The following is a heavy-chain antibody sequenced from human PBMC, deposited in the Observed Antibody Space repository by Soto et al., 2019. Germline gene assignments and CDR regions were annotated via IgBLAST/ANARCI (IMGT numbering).Heavy chain of an antibody. CDR1: GFTFSSYG. V-gene: IGHV3-30*18. Sequence: QVQLVESGGGVAQPGRSLRLSCAASGFTFSSYGMHWVRQAPGKGLEWVAVISYDGSNKYYADSVKGRFTISRDNSKNTLYLQMNSLRAEHTAVYYCAKGLLRCLEWLPMLDAFDIWGQGTMVTVSS. D-gene: IGHD3-3*01. CDR2: ISYDGSNK. J-gene: IGHJ3*02. CDR3: AKGLLRCLEWLPMLDAFDI.